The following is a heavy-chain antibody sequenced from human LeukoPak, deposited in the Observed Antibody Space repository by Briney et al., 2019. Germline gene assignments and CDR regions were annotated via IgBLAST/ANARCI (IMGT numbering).Heavy chain of an antibody. CDR3: TRGYCSGGSCLDF. CDR2: IGTAGDT. V-gene: IGHV3-13*01. CDR1: GFTFSSYD. D-gene: IGHD2-15*01. J-gene: IGHJ4*02. Sequence: GGSLRLSCVASGFTFSSYDMHWVRQATGKGLEWVSVIGTAGDTYYPGSVKGRFTISRENAKNSLYLQMNNLRAGDTAVYYCTRGYCSGGSCLDFWGQGTLVTVSS.